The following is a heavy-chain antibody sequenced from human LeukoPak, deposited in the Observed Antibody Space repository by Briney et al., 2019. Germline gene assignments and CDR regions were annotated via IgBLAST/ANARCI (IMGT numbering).Heavy chain of an antibody. CDR1: GGSISSYY. J-gene: IGHJ5*02. CDR2: IYTGGST. CDR3: ARDLLEGWFDP. V-gene: IGHV4-4*07. Sequence: ETLSLTCTVSGGSISSYYWSWIRQPAGKGLEWIGRIYTGGSTNYNPSLTTRVTMSVDTSKNQFSLKLSSVTAADTAVYYCARDLLEGWFDPWGQGTLVTVSS. D-gene: IGHD5-24*01.